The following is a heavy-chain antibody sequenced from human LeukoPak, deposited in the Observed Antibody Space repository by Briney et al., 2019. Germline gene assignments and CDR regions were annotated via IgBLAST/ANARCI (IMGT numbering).Heavy chain of an antibody. Sequence: GGSLRLSCAASGFTFSNAWMSWVRQAPVKGLEWVGRIKSKTDGGTTDYAAPVKGGFTISRDDSKNTLYLQMNSLKTEDTAVYYCTTDYGDYVGYYYGMDVWGQGTTVTVSS. CDR3: TTDYGDYVGYYYGMDV. CDR1: GFTFSNAW. J-gene: IGHJ6*02. V-gene: IGHV3-15*01. CDR2: IKSKTDGGTT. D-gene: IGHD4-17*01.